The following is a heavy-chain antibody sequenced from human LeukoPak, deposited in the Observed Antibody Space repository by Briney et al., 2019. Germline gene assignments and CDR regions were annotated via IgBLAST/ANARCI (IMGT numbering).Heavy chain of an antibody. J-gene: IGHJ4*02. CDR3: ARAGIMITFGGVIVIPSYFDY. Sequence: ASVKVSCKASGYTFTRYDINWVRQATGQGLEWMGWMNPDSGNTGYGQKFQGRVTMTRDTSISTAYMELSRLRSDDTAVYYCARAGIMITFGGVIVIPSYFDYWGQGTLVTVSS. D-gene: IGHD3-16*02. CDR1: GYTFTRYD. V-gene: IGHV1-8*01. CDR2: MNPDSGNT.